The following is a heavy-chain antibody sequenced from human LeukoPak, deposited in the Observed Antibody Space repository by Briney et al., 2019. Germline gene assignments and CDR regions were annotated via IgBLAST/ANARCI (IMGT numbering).Heavy chain of an antibody. D-gene: IGHD7-27*01. V-gene: IGHV4-59*01. Sequence: SETLSLTCSVSGGSISSYYWSWIRQPPGRKLEWIGDIYYSGSTNNNSRRPNYSPSLKSRVTISVDRSKNQFSLQVSSVTAADTAVYYCARGSGRYYYYGIDVWGQGTTVTVSS. CDR2: IYYSGST. J-gene: IGHJ6*02. CDR3: ARGSGRYYYYGIDV. CDR1: GGSISSYY.